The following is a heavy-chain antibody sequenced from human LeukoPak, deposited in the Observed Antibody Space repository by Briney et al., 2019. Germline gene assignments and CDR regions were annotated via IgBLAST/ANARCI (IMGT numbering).Heavy chain of an antibody. D-gene: IGHD4-17*01. J-gene: IGHJ4*02. Sequence: PGGSLRLSCAASGFSFSDYGMHWGRQVPGKGLEWVAIISYDGSNAYYADSMKGRFTISRDNSKNTVSLQIINMRREDTALYYCAKEGDDYVLDHWGQGTLVTVSA. CDR2: ISYDGSNA. V-gene: IGHV3-30*18. CDR3: AKEGDDYVLDH. CDR1: GFSFSDYG.